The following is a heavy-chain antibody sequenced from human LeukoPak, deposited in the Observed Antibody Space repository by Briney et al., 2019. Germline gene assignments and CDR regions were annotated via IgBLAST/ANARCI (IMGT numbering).Heavy chain of an antibody. J-gene: IGHJ5*02. D-gene: IGHD5-12*01. CDR3: ARVLDTKRGYSGYDS. Sequence: ASVKVSCKASGYTFTGYYMHWVRQAPGQGLEWMGIFNPSSSSTNYAQKFQGRVTMTRDMSTTTVYMELSSLRSDDTAVYYCARVLDTKRGYSGYDSWGQGTLVTVSS. CDR1: GYTFTGYY. CDR2: FNPSSSST. V-gene: IGHV1-46*01.